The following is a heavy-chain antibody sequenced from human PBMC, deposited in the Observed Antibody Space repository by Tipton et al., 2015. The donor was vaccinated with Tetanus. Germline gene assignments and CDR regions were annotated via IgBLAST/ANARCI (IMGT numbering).Heavy chain of an antibody. D-gene: IGHD5-12*01. CDR3: VRGRGLGAYSFGFEY. Sequence: GLVKPSQTLSLTCNVSGGLITTGGYSWGWIRQPPGQGLEWLGYIYQTDSTYYNPSVRSRLTLSLQRSKNQGSLKLSSVTAADTAVYYCVRGRGLGAYSFGFEYWGRGALVTVAS. J-gene: IGHJ4*02. CDR2: IYQTDST. CDR1: GGLITTGGYS. V-gene: IGHV4-30-2*01.